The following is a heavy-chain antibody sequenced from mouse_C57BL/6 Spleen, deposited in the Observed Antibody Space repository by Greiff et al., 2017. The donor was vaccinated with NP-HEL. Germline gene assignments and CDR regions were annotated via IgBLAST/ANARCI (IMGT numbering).Heavy chain of an antibody. D-gene: IGHD2-5*01. CDR2: IHPNSGST. CDR1: GYTFTSYW. CDR3: ARGSAYYSNPYYAMDY. Sequence: QVQLQQPGAELVKPGASVKLSCKASGYTFTSYWMHWVKQRPGQGLEWIGMIHPNSGSTNYNEKFKSKATLTVDKSSSTAYMQLSSLTSEDSAVYYCARGSAYYSNPYYAMDYWGQGTSVTVSS. V-gene: IGHV1-64*01. J-gene: IGHJ4*01.